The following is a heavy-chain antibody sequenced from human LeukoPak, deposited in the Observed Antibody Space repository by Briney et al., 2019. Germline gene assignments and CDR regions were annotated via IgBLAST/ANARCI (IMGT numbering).Heavy chain of an antibody. CDR3: ARDRGSGWPGDAFDI. CDR1: GGTFSSYA. Sequence: ASVTVSCKASGGTFSSYAISWVRQAPGQGLEWMGGIIPIFGTANYAQKFQGRVTITAGESTSTAYMELSNLRSEDTAVYYCARDRGSGWPGDAFDIWGQGTMVTVSS. J-gene: IGHJ3*02. D-gene: IGHD6-19*01. V-gene: IGHV1-69*13. CDR2: IIPIFGTA.